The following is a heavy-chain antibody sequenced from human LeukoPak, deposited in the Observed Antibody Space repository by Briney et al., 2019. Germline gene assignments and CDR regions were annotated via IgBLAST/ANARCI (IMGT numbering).Heavy chain of an antibody. CDR2: IYTSGST. CDR1: GGSISSGSYY. CDR3: ARATGYYYGMDV. D-gene: IGHD3-10*01. Sequence: SQTLSLTCTVSGGSISSGSYYWSWIRQLAGKGLEWIGRIYTSGSTNYNPSLKSRVTISVDTSKNQFSLKLSSVTAADTAVYYCARATGYYYGMDVWGQGTTVTVSS. V-gene: IGHV4-61*02. J-gene: IGHJ6*02.